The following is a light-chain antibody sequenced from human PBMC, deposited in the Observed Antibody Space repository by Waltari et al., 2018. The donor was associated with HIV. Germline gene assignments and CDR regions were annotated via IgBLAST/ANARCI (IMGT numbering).Light chain of an antibody. CDR3: QQSHSTPLS. J-gene: IGKJ4*01. V-gene: IGKV1-39*01. Sequence: MTQSPSSLSASVGDRFPITCRARASIHNHLNWYQVEPGKAPKRLIFAASSLQSGVPSRFRGSGSGTDFALSINGLQPEDFATYFCQQSHSTPLSFGGGTKVEI. CDR1: ASIHNH. CDR2: AAS.